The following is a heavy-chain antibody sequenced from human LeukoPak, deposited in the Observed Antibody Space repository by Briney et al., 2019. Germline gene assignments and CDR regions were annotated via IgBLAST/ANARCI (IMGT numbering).Heavy chain of an antibody. J-gene: IGHJ4*02. D-gene: IGHD3-9*01. V-gene: IGHV3-23*01. Sequence: GSLRLSCAASGFTFRTYATSWVRQAPGKGLEWFSGISGSGGSTYYADSVKGRFTISRDNAKNTLYLQMSSLRAEDTAVYYCAKGAYYDISTGASDYWGQGTLVTVSS. CDR2: ISGSGGST. CDR3: AKGAYYDISTGASDY. CDR1: GFTFRTYA.